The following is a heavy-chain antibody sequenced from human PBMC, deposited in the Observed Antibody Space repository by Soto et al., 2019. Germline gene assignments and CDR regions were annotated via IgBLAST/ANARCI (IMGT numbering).Heavy chain of an antibody. CDR1: GFTFGSYA. CDR3: ARSGVIVTRNGLDY. CDR2: ISGSGGST. Sequence: PGGSLRLSCAASGFTFGSYAMSWVRQAPGKGLEWVSGISGSGGSTYYADSVKGRFTISRDNSKNTQYLQMDSLRAEDTALYYCARSGVIVTRNGLDYWGQGTLVTVSS. D-gene: IGHD3-22*01. J-gene: IGHJ4*02. V-gene: IGHV3-23*01.